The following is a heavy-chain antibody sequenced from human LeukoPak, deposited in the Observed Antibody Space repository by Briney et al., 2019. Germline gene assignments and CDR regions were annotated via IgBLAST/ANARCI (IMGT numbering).Heavy chain of an antibody. Sequence: SETLSLTCTVSGGSISNFYWSWIRQPPGKGLEWIGYVFHTGSTNYNPSLASRVTMSVDTSKNQFSLRLSSVTAADTAVYYCARVYPRLLFDYWGQGTPVTVSS. CDR3: ARVYPRLLFDY. CDR1: GGSISNFY. CDR2: VFHTGST. V-gene: IGHV4-59*01. J-gene: IGHJ4*02. D-gene: IGHD2-8*01.